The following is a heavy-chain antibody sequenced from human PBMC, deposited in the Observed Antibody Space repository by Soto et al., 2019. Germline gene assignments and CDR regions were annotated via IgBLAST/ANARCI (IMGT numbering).Heavy chain of an antibody. J-gene: IGHJ5*02. V-gene: IGHV1-18*04. CDR1: GYPFSKYG. D-gene: IGHD5-12*01. Sequence: QLQLVQSGGEVKKPGASVRVSCEAYGYPFSKYGISWIRQAPGQGLEWMGWIKPDNGNTDYAQKFQGRVTMTTDTSSNTAYMELRSLRSDDTAVYYCATSYDSGFDPWGQGTLFSVSS. CDR3: ATSYDSGFDP. CDR2: IKPDNGNT.